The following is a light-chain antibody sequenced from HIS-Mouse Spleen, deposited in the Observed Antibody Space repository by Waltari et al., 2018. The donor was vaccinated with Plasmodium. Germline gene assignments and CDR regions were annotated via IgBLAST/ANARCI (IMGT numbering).Light chain of an antibody. J-gene: IGKJ4*01. CDR2: DAS. CDR1: QSVSSY. V-gene: IGKV3-11*01. Sequence: EIVLTQSPATLSLSPGERATLSCRASQSVSSYLAWYQQKPRQAPRLLIYDASNRATGIPARCSGSGSGTDFTLTISSLEPEDFAVYYCQQRSNWPLTFGGGTKVEIK. CDR3: QQRSNWPLT.